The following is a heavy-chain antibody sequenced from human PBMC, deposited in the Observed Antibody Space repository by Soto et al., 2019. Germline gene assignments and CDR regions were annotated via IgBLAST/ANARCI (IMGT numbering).Heavy chain of an antibody. V-gene: IGHV3-30-3*01. CDR3: APEPFGSGWPGDY. J-gene: IGHJ4*02. D-gene: IGHD6-19*01. CDR2: ISYDGSNK. CDR1: GFTFSSYA. Sequence: QVQLVESGGGVVQPGRSLRLSCAASGFTFSSYAMHWVRQAPGKGLGWVAVISYDGSNKYYADSVKGRFTISRDNSKNTLYLQMNSLRAEDTAVYYCAPEPFGSGWPGDYWGQGTLVTVSS.